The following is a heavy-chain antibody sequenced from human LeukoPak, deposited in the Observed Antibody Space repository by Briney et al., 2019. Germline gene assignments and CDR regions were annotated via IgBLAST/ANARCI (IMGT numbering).Heavy chain of an antibody. CDR3: ARWNWFPDY. Sequence: GGSLRLSCAASGFTFSSYWMTWVRQAPVKGLEWVANIKTDGSERYYVDSVKGRFTISRDDAKNSLYLQMNSLRAEDTAVYYCARWNWFPDYWGQGTLVTVSS. J-gene: IGHJ4*02. D-gene: IGHD1-7*01. CDR1: GFTFSSYW. CDR2: IKTDGSER. V-gene: IGHV3-7*01.